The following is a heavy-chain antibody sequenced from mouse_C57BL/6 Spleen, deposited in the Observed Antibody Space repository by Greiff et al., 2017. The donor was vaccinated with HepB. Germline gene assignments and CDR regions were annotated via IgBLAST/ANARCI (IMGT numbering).Heavy chain of an antibody. CDR1: GFSLTSYG. CDR2: IWSGGST. J-gene: IGHJ3*01. D-gene: IGHD2-2*01. CDR3: ARGGYGGPWFAY. V-gene: IGHV2-2*01. Sequence: QVQLQQSGPGLVQPSQSLSITCTVSGFSLTSYGVHWVRQSPGKGLEWLGAIWSGGSTDYHADFISRLTISKDNSKGQVFFNMNSPQADDTAIYYCARGGYGGPWFAYWGQGTLVTVSA.